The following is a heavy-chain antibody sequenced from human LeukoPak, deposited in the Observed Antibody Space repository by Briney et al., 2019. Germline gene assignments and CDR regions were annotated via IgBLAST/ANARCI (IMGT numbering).Heavy chain of an antibody. V-gene: IGHV1-69*05. Sequence: ASVKVSCKASGGTFSSYAISWVRQAPGQGLEWMGGIIPIFGTANYAQKFQGRVTITTDESTSTAYMELSSLRSEDTAVYYCARAQRCSGGSCYPIFNSWFDPWGQGTLVTVSS. CDR2: IIPIFGTA. CDR3: ARAQRCSGGSCYPIFNSWFDP. CDR1: GGTFSSYA. J-gene: IGHJ5*02. D-gene: IGHD2-15*01.